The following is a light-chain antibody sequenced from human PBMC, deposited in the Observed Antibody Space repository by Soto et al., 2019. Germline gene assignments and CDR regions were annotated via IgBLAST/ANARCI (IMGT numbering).Light chain of an antibody. V-gene: IGKV1-39*01. Sequence: DIQMTQSPSSLSASVGDRVTITCRASQSISSYLIWYQQKPGKAPKLLIYAASSLQSGVPSRFSGSGSGTDFTLPISSLQPEDFATYYCQQSYSTPPTFGGGTKVDIK. J-gene: IGKJ4*01. CDR2: AAS. CDR3: QQSYSTPPT. CDR1: QSISSY.